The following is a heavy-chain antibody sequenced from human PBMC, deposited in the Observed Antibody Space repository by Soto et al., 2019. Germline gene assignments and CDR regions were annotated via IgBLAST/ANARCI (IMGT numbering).Heavy chain of an antibody. Sequence: SETLSLTCTVSGGSISSYYWSWIRQPPGKGLEWIGNIYYSGSTNYNPSLKSRVTISVDTSKNQFSLRLSSVTAADTAVYYCANLDYGDFGIDYRGQGTLVTVSS. J-gene: IGHJ4*02. D-gene: IGHD4-17*01. CDR2: IYYSGST. CDR3: ANLDYGDFGIDY. V-gene: IGHV4-59*08. CDR1: GGSISSYY.